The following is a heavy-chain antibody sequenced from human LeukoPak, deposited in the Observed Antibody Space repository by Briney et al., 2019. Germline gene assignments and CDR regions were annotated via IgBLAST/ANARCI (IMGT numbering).Heavy chain of an antibody. V-gene: IGHV4-34*03. CDR3: RVLRFLDAFDI. Sequence: QPSETLSLTCAVYGGSFSGYYWSWIRQPPGKGLEWIGETNHSGSTNYNPSLKSRVTISVDTSKNQFSLKLSSVTAADTAVYYCRVLRFLDAFDIWGQGTMVTVSS. D-gene: IGHD3-3*01. CDR1: GGSFSGYY. J-gene: IGHJ3*02. CDR2: TNHSGST.